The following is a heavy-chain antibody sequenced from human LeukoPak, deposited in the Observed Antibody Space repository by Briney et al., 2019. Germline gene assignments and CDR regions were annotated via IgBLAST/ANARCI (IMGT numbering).Heavy chain of an antibody. D-gene: IGHD3-3*01. CDR3: ARRLSLRFDAFAV. J-gene: IGHJ3*01. V-gene: IGHV3-23*01. CDR1: GFTVTEYD. CDR2: MSDIGPNT. Sequence: GGSLRLSCAASGFTVTEYDMTWIRQSPGKGLEWVSSMSDIGPNTYYADSVKGRFTISRDTSKNTLLLQMNSLRGDDTALYFCARRLSLRFDAFAVWGPGTVVTVSS.